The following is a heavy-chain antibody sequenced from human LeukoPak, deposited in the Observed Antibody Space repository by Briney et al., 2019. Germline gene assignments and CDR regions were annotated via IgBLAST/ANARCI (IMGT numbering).Heavy chain of an antibody. CDR3: AGGGVDTAMLDY. CDR1: GYSISSGYY. D-gene: IGHD5-18*01. V-gene: IGHV4-38-2*02. Sequence: SETLSLTCTVSGYSISSGYYWGWIRQPPGKGLEWIGSIYHSGSTYYNPSLKSRVTLSVDTSKNQFSLKLSSVTAADTAVYYCAGGGVDTAMLDYWGQGTLVTVSS. CDR2: IYHSGST. J-gene: IGHJ4*02.